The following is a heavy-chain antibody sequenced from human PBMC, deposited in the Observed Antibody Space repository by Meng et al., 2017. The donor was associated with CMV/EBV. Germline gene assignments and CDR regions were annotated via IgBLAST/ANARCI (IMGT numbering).Heavy chain of an antibody. CDR1: GFTVSSNY. CDR3: ASTARNYYYYGMDV. J-gene: IGHJ6*02. Sequence: GESLKISCAASGFTVSSNYMGWVRQAPGKGLEWVSVIYSGGSTYYADSVKGRFTISRDNSKNTLYLQMNSLRPEDTAVYYCASTARNYYYYGMDVWGQGTTVTVSS. V-gene: IGHV3-66*02. CDR2: IYSGGST. D-gene: IGHD2-21*02.